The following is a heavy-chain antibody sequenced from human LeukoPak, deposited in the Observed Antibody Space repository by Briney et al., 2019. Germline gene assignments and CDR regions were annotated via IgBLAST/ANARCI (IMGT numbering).Heavy chain of an antibody. CDR3: ARDRGGWYLDWYFDL. CDR2: ISAYNGNT. CDR1: GYTFTGYY. V-gene: IGHV1-18*04. Sequence: ASVKVSCKASGYTFTGYYMHWVRQAPGQGLEWMGWISAYNGNTNYAQNLQGRVTMTTDTSTNTAYMELRSLRSDDTAVYYCARDRGGWYLDWYFDLWGRGTLVTVSS. D-gene: IGHD6-19*01. J-gene: IGHJ2*01.